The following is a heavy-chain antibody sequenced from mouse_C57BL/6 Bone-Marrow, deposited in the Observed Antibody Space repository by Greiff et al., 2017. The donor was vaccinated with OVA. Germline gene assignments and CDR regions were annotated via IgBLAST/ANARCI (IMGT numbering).Heavy chain of an antibody. V-gene: IGHV14-4*01. D-gene: IGHD2-4*01. CDR2: IDPENGDT. Sequence: EVQLQQSGAELVRPGASVKLSCTASGFNIKDDYMHWVKQRPEQGLEWIGWIDPENGDTEYASKFQGKATITADTSSNTAYLQLSRLTSDDTAVYYCTTMIYYDYDGWFAYWGQGTLVTVSA. CDR1: GFNIKDDY. CDR3: TTMIYYDYDGWFAY. J-gene: IGHJ3*01.